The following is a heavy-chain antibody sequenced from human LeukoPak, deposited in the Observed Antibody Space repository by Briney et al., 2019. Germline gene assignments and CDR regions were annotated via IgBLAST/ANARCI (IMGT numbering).Heavy chain of an antibody. Sequence: SETLSLTCAVYGGSFSGYYWSWIRQPPGKGLEWIGGINHSGSTNYNPSLKSRVTISVDTSKNQFSLNLSSVTAADTAVYYCARGRYYDSSGYSQRRYNWFDPWGQGTLVTVSS. CDR1: GGSFSGYY. CDR2: INHSGST. J-gene: IGHJ5*02. D-gene: IGHD3-22*01. CDR3: ARGRYYDSSGYSQRRYNWFDP. V-gene: IGHV4-34*01.